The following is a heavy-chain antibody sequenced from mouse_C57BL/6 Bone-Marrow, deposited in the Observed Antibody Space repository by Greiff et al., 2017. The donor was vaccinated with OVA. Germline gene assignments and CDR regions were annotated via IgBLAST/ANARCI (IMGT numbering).Heavy chain of an antibody. CDR1: GFTFSSYG. J-gene: IGHJ4*01. CDR2: ISSGGSYT. Sequence: EVKLMESVGDLVKPGGSLKLSCAASGFTFSSYGMSWVRQTPDKRLEWVATISSGGSYTYYPASVQGRFTISRDNAKNTLYLQMSSLKSEDTAMYYCARYDGYYVGYAMDYWGQGTSVTVSS. D-gene: IGHD2-3*01. CDR3: ARYDGYYVGYAMDY. V-gene: IGHV5-6*01.